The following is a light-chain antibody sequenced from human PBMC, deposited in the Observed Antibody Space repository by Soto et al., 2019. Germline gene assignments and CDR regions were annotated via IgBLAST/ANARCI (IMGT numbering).Light chain of an antibody. CDR2: DAS. J-gene: IGKJ1*01. CDR3: QQRRYWPVT. CDR1: QSVSSY. V-gene: IGKV3-11*01. Sequence: IVLTQSPAILSMSPGERATLSCRASQSVSSYFAWYQQKPGQAPRPLIYDASNRATGVPARFSGSGSGTAFTLTISSLEPEDFAVYYCQQRRYWPVTFGQGTKVEIK.